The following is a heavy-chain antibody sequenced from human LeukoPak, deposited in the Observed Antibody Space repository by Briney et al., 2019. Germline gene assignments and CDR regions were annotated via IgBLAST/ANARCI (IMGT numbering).Heavy chain of an antibody. V-gene: IGHV3-53*01. Sequence: GGSLRLSCAASGFTVSSNYMSWVRQAPGKGLEWVSVIYSGGSTYYADSVKGRFTISRDNSKNTLYLQMNSLRAEDTAVYYCARSIAAAGSFYWGQGTLVTVSS. CDR3: ARSIAAAGSFY. CDR1: GFTVSSNY. CDR2: IYSGGST. D-gene: IGHD6-13*01. J-gene: IGHJ4*02.